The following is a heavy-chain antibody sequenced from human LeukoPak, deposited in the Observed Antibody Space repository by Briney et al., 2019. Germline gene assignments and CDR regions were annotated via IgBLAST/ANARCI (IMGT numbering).Heavy chain of an antibody. CDR2: INTDGSST. CDR3: GRDGYNSDAFDI. D-gene: IGHD5-24*01. Sequence: GGSLRLSCAASGFTFSSSWMRWVGQAPGKGLVWVSRINTDGSSTSYADSVKGRFTISRDNAKNTLYLRMNSLRAEDTAVYYCGRDGYNSDAFDIWGQGTMVTVSS. J-gene: IGHJ3*02. CDR1: GFTFSSSW. V-gene: IGHV3-74*01.